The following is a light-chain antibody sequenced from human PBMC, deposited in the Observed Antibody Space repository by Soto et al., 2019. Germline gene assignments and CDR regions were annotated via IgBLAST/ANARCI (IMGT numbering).Light chain of an antibody. V-gene: IGKV1-33*01. CDR2: DAS. J-gene: IGKJ4*01. CDR3: QQYDNLPLT. CDR1: QDISNY. Sequence: DIQITHSRSSLSASVGYRFTITCRASQDISNYLNWYQQKPGKAPKLLIYDASNLETGVPSRFSGSGSGTDFTFTISSLQPEDIATYYCQQYDNLPLTFGGGTKVDIK.